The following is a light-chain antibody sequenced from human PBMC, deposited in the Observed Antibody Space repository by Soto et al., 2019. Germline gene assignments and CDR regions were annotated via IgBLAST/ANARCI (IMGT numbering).Light chain of an antibody. CDR2: AAS. Sequence: AIRMTQSPSSLSASTGDRVTITCRASQGISSYLAWYQQKPGKAPKLLIYAASTLQSGVPSRFSGSGSGTDFTLTFICLQSEDFATYYCQQYYSYPPTFGQGTKVDIK. J-gene: IGKJ1*01. V-gene: IGKV1-8*01. CDR1: QGISSY. CDR3: QQYYSYPPT.